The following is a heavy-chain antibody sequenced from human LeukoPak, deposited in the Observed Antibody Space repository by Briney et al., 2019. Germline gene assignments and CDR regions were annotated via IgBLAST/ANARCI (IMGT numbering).Heavy chain of an antibody. V-gene: IGHV1-18*01. CDR1: GYTFTSYG. CDR3: ARDKLRFLERLPMVRDHRVGYFDY. J-gene: IGHJ4*02. CDR2: ISAYNGNT. D-gene: IGHD3-3*01. Sequence: GASVKVSCKASGYTFTSYGISWVRQAPGQGLEWMGWISAYNGNTNYAQKLQGRVTMTTDTSTSTAYMELRSLRSDDTAVYYCARDKLRFLERLPMVRDHRVGYFDYWGQGTLVTVSS.